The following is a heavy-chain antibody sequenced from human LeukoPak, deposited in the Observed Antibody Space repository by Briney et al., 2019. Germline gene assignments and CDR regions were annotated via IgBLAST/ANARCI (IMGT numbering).Heavy chain of an antibody. CDR3: ARGEKPYDY. D-gene: IGHD1-26*01. CDR1: GYTFTYYD. J-gene: IGHJ4*02. V-gene: IGHV1-18*01. Sequence: ASVKVSCTTSGYTFTYYDISWVRQPPGQGLEWMGWINAYNGNTNDAQKSQGRVTMPTDPSTSTAYMELRSVKSDDTGVYYCARGEKPYDYGGQGLLVSVSS. CDR2: INAYNGNT.